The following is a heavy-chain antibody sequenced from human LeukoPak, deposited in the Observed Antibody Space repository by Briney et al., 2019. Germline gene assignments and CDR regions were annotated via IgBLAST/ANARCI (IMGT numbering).Heavy chain of an antibody. CDR2: IYYSGST. Sequence: PSQTLSLTCTVSGGSISSGGYYWSWIRQHPGKGLEWIGYIYYSGSTYYNPSLKSRVTILVDTSKNQFSLKLSSVTAADTAVYYCARASVWFGDEGERPFDYWGQGTLVTVSS. CDR1: GGSISSGGYY. CDR3: ARASVWFGDEGERPFDY. V-gene: IGHV4-31*03. D-gene: IGHD3-10*01. J-gene: IGHJ4*02.